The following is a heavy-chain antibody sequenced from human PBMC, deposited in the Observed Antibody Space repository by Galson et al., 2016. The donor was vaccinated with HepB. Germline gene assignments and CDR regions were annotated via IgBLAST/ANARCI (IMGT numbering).Heavy chain of an antibody. CDR3: VGGIGWLPDY. V-gene: IGHV3-7*02. J-gene: IGHJ4*02. CDR2: IEQDGSEI. Sequence: SLRLSCAGSGITLSAYWINWVRQAPGKGLEWVANIEQDGSEINYADSVKGRFTISRDNAKNSAFLQMNSLRGEDTAVYYCVGGIGWLPDYWGQGTLVTVSS. CDR1: GITLSAYW. D-gene: IGHD6-19*01.